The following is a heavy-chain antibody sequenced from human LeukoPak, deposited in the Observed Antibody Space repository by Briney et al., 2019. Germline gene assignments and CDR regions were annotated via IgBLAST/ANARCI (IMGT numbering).Heavy chain of an antibody. D-gene: IGHD6-13*01. CDR1: GGSFSGYY. CDR3: ARGGSSWYQYNWFDP. Sequence: SETLSLTCAVYGGSFSGYYWSWIRQPPGKGLEWIGEINHSGSTNYNPSLKSRVTISVDTSKNQFPLKLSSVTAADTAVYYCARGGSSWYQYNWFDPWGQGTLVTVSS. V-gene: IGHV4-34*01. J-gene: IGHJ5*02. CDR2: INHSGST.